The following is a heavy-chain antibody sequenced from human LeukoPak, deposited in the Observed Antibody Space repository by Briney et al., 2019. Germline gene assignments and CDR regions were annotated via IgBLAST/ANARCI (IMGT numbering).Heavy chain of an antibody. V-gene: IGHV1-2*06. CDR2: INPNSGGT. CDR3: AKSSGSLAPVDY. D-gene: IGHD3-10*01. J-gene: IGHJ4*02. Sequence: ASVTVSCTASGYTFTGYYMHWVRQAPGQGLEWMGRINPNSGGTNYAQKFQGRVTMTRDTSISTAYMELSRLRSDDTAVYYCAKSSGSLAPVDYWGQGTLVTVSS. CDR1: GYTFTGYY.